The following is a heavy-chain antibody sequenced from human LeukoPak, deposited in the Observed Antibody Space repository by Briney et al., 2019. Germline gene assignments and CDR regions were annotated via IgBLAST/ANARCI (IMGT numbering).Heavy chain of an antibody. Sequence: GESLKISCKGSGYSFTSYWISWVRQMPGKGLEWMGRIDPSDSYTNYSPSFQGHVTISADKSISTAYLQWSSLKASDTAMYYCARVTRGYCSGGSCYSVAWFDAWGQGTLVTVSS. CDR1: GYSFTSYW. CDR3: ARVTRGYCSGGSCYSVAWFDA. V-gene: IGHV5-10-1*01. CDR2: IDPSDSYT. D-gene: IGHD2-15*01. J-gene: IGHJ5*02.